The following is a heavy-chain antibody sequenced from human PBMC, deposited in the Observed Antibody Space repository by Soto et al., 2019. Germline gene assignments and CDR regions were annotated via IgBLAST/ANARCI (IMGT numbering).Heavy chain of an antibody. CDR2: IYSGGTT. D-gene: IGHD4-17*01. CDR3: ARDGPYGDYGYFDY. V-gene: IGHV3-66*01. J-gene: IGHJ4*02. Sequence: GGSLRLSCAASGFSVSSNYMSWVRQAPGKGLEWVSVIYSGGTTHYADSVKGRFTISRDNSKNTLYLQMNSLRAEDTAVYYCARDGPYGDYGYFDYWGQGTPVTVSS. CDR1: GFSVSSNY.